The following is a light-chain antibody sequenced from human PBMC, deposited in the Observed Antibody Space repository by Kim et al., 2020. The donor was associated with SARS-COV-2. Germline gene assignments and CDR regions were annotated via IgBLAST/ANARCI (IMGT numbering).Light chain of an antibody. CDR2: GAV. Sequence: SPGERANLSCRASQSVCSTYLAWYQQKPGQAPRLLMHGAVTRATGVPDRFSGSGSGTEFTLIISRLEPEDFAVYYCQQYANSLLTFGGGTKVDIK. V-gene: IGKV3-20*01. CDR3: QQYANSLLT. CDR1: QSVCSTY. J-gene: IGKJ4*01.